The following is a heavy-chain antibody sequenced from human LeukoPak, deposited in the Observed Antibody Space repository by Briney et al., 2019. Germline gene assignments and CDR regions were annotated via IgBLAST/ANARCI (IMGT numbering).Heavy chain of an antibody. CDR1: GYTLTELS. J-gene: IGHJ4*02. D-gene: IGHD1-26*01. Sequence: ASVKASCKVSGYTLTELSMHWVRQAPGQGLEWMGIINPSGGSTSYAQKFQGRVTMTRDMSTSTVYMELSSLRSEDTAVYYCARARDSGSYENDFDYWGQGTLVTVSS. CDR2: INPSGGST. CDR3: ARARDSGSYENDFDY. V-gene: IGHV1-46*01.